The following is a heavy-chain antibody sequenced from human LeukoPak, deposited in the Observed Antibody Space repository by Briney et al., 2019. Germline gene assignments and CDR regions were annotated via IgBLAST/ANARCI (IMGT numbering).Heavy chain of an antibody. CDR2: IYSGGST. D-gene: IGHD3/OR15-3a*01. CDR1: GFTVSSNY. V-gene: IGHV3-53*01. CDR3: ARARPGTSYDY. Sequence: GGSLRLSCAASGFTVSSNYMSWVRQAPGKGLEWVSVIYSGGSTYYADSVKGRFTISRDNSKNTLYLQMNSLRAEDTAVYYCARARPGTSYDYWGQGTLVTVSS. J-gene: IGHJ4*02.